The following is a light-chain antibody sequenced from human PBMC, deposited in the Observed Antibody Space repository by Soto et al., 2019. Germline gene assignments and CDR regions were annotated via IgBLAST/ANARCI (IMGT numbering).Light chain of an antibody. CDR2: GAS. V-gene: IGKV3-20*01. Sequence: EIVLTQSPDTRSLSPGERATLSCRASQSVASDCLAWYRQRPGQAPRLLIYGASTRATGTPDRISGSGSGTDFTLTISRLEPEDFAVYYCQQCGSSRRTFGQGTKVDIK. J-gene: IGKJ1*01. CDR3: QQCGSSRRT. CDR1: QSVASDC.